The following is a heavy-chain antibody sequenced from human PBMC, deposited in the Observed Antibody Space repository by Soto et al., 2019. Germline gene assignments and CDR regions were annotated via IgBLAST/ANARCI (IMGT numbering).Heavy chain of an antibody. Sequence: QVQLVESGGGVVQPGRSLRLSCAASGFTFSSYGMHWVRQAPGKGLEWVAVISSDGSNKYYADSVKGRFTISRDNSKNTLYLRVNSLRAEDTAVYYCAKDGVFGMDVWGQGTTVTVSS. CDR3: AKDGVFGMDV. D-gene: IGHD6-13*01. CDR2: ISSDGSNK. CDR1: GFTFSSYG. J-gene: IGHJ6*02. V-gene: IGHV3-30*18.